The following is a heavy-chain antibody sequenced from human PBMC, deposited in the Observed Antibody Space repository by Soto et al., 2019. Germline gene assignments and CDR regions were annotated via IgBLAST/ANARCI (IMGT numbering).Heavy chain of an antibody. CDR3: ARAAATKTTIYYFDN. D-gene: IGHD5-12*01. V-gene: IGHV3-30-3*01. J-gene: IGHJ4*02. CDR2: MSYDGNSK. Sequence: PGGSLRLSCAASGFTFSTYAMYWARQAPGKGLEWVAVMSYDGNSKYYADSVKGRFTISRDDSQNTLYLQMNSLRAEDTAVYYCARAAATKTTIYYFDNWGQGTLVTVSS. CDR1: GFTFSTYA.